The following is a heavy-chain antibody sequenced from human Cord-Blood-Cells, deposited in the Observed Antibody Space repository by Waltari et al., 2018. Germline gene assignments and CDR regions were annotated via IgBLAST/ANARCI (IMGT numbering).Heavy chain of an antibody. J-gene: IGHJ4*02. CDR1: GFTFSSYE. V-gene: IGHV3-48*03. D-gene: IGHD3-10*01. CDR2: IRSSGSTI. Sequence: EVQLVESGGGLVQPGGSLILSCAASGFTFSSYEMNWVRQAPGKGLEWGSYIRSSGSTIDYADSVKGRFTISRENAKNSLYLQMNSLRAVDTAVYYCARGVWFRELFTTFDYWGQGTLVTVSS. CDR3: ARGVWFRELFTTFDY.